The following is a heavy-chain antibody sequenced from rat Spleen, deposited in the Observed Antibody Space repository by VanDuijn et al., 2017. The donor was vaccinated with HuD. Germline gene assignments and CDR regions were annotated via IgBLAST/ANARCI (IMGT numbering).Heavy chain of an antibody. D-gene: IGHD1-12*03. CDR3: ARQGYYDGYYHWFAY. CDR1: GFTFSDYY. Sequence: EVQLVESDGGLVQPGRSMKLSCAASGFTFSDYYMAWVRQAPKKGLEWVATIIYDGSSTYYRDSVKGRFTIPRDNAKSTLYLQMDSLRSEDTATYYCARQGYYDGYYHWFAYWGQGTLVTVSS. CDR2: IIYDGSST. J-gene: IGHJ3*01. V-gene: IGHV5-7*01.